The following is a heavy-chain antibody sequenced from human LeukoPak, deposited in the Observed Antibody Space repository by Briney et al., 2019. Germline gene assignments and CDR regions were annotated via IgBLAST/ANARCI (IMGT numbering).Heavy chain of an antibody. CDR1: GFTFSSYA. V-gene: IGHV3-30-3*01. CDR3: ARGAPERISSSTNYYFDY. CDR2: ISYDGNNK. Sequence: TGGSLRLSCAASGFTFSSYAMYWVRQAPGKGLEGVAVISYDGNNKYYADSVKGRFTISRDDSKNTLSLQMNSLRAEDTAVYYCARGAPERISSSTNYYFDYWGQGTLVTVSS. D-gene: IGHD6-6*01. J-gene: IGHJ4*02.